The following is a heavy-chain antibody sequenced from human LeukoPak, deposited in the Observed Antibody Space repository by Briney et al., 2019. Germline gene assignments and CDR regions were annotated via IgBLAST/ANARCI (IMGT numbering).Heavy chain of an antibody. D-gene: IGHD4-23*01. Sequence: ASVKVSXKASGYTFTRDYIHWVRQAPGQGLEWMGIIKPSGGSTSYAQKSQGRVTMTRDTSTSTVYMELSSLKSEDTAVYYCARDNGGNSAWFDPWGQGTLVTVSS. V-gene: IGHV1-46*01. CDR1: GYTFTRDY. CDR2: IKPSGGST. J-gene: IGHJ5*02. CDR3: ARDNGGNSAWFDP.